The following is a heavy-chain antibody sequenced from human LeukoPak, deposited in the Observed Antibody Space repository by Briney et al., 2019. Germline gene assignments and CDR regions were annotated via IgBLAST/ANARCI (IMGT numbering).Heavy chain of an antibody. J-gene: IGHJ4*02. CDR3: AKGDTSGSDYDFWSGYPNTYFDY. Sequence: GRSLRLSCAASGFTFSSYGMHWVRQAPGKGLEWVAVIWYDGSNKYYADSVKGRFTISRDNSKNTLYLQMNSLRAEDTAVYYCAKGDTSGSDYDFWSGYPNTYFDYWGQGTLVTVSS. CDR2: IWYDGSNK. V-gene: IGHV3-33*06. CDR1: GFTFSSYG. D-gene: IGHD3-3*01.